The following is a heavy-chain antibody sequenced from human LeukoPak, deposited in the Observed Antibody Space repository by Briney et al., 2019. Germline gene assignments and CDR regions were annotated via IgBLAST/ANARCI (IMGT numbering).Heavy chain of an antibody. D-gene: IGHD2-2*01. CDR3: ARGGYCSSTSCPRFDP. J-gene: IGHJ5*02. V-gene: IGHV4-34*01. Sequence: PSETLSLTCAVYGGSFSGYYWTWIRQPPGKGLEWNGEINHSGSTNYNPSLKSRVTISVDTSKKQFSLKLSSVTAADTAVYYCARGGYCSSTSCPRFDPWGQGTLVTVSS. CDR2: INHSGST. CDR1: GGSFSGYY.